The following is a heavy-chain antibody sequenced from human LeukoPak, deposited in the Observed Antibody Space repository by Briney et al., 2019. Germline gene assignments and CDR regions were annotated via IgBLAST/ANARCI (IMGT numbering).Heavy chain of an antibody. Sequence: GGSLRLSCAASGFTFSSSWMQGVRQAPGKGLVWVSRVNNDGSGTTYADSVKGRFTISRDNAKNTLYLQMNSLRAEDTAVYYCATDYYSSASHWGQGTLVTVSS. D-gene: IGHD3-22*01. V-gene: IGHV3-74*01. CDR1: GFTFSSSW. CDR3: ATDYYSSASH. J-gene: IGHJ4*02. CDR2: VNNDGSGT.